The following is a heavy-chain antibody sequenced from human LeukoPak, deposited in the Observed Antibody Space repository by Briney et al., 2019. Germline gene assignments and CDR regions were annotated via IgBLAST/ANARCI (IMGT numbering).Heavy chain of an antibody. V-gene: IGHV3-53*04. Sequence: GGSLRLSCAASGFTFSSYAMSWVRQAPGKGLEWVSVIYSGGSTYYADSVKGRFTISRHNSKNTLYLQMNSLRAEDTAVYYCARGGSVAIDYWGQGTLVTVSS. D-gene: IGHD5-12*01. CDR2: IYSGGST. J-gene: IGHJ4*02. CDR3: ARGGSVAIDY. CDR1: GFTFSSYA.